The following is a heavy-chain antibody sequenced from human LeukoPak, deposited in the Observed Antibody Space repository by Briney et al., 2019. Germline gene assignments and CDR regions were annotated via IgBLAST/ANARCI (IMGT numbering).Heavy chain of an antibody. J-gene: IGHJ4*02. CDR2: IAYDGGNI. CDR3: VRDPSARFYFDY. V-gene: IGHV3-30*03. Sequence: GGSLRLSGASSGFTFSPYPMHWVRQAPGKGLEWVAVIAYDGGNIFYAPSVRGRFTISRDNSRGTLSLQMNSLKVEDTALYYCVRDPSARFYFDYWGQGTLVTVSS. CDR1: GFTFSPYP. D-gene: IGHD6-6*01.